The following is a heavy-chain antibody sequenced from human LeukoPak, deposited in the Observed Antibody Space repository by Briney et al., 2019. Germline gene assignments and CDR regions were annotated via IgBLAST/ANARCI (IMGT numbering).Heavy chain of an antibody. CDR3: ARVVSKGYCSSTSCYRMDV. CDR2: IIPILGIA. D-gene: IGHD2-2*01. J-gene: IGHJ6*04. CDR1: GGTFSSYT. V-gene: IGHV1-69*02. Sequence: ASVKVSCKASGGTFSSYTISWVRQAPGQGLEWMGRIIPILGIANYAQKFQGRVTITADKSTSTAYMELSSLRSEDTAVYYCARVVSKGYCSSTSCYRMDVWGKGTTVTVSS.